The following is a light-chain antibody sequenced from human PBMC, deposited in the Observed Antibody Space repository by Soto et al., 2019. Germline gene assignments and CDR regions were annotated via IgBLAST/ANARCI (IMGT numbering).Light chain of an antibody. CDR1: QSISSC. V-gene: IGKV1-5*01. J-gene: IGKJ5*01. CDR2: DAS. Sequence: DIEMTQSPSTLAASLGDGVTITCGASQSISSCLAWYQQKPGKAPKLLIYDASSLESGVPSSFSGSGSGTEFTLTISSLQHDDFATYYCQQYNSYSGVTFGQGTRLEIK. CDR3: QQYNSYSGVT.